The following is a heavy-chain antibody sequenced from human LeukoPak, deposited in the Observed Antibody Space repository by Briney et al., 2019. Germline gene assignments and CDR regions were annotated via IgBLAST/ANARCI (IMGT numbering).Heavy chain of an antibody. V-gene: IGHV3-23*01. J-gene: IGHJ4*02. Sequence: GGSLRLSCAASGFTFITHGMNWVRQAPGKGLEWVSGIIPSGHATYYADSVRGRFTTSRDNSRNTVYLQMNSLRAEDTAVYYCAKDDRWLQFCCWGQGTLVTVSA. D-gene: IGHD5-24*01. CDR2: IIPSGHAT. CDR1: GFTFITHG. CDR3: AKDDRWLQFCC.